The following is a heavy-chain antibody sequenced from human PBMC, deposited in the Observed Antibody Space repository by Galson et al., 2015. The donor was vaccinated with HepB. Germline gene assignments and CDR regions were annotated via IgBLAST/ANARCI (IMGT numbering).Heavy chain of an antibody. Sequence: ETLSLTCDVSGGSIRSDYWWNWVRQPPGKGLEWIGEVYHSGTANYNPSLKRRVTMSVDTSKKQFSLRLSSVTAADTAVYYCARERVGGDFDHWGQGTPVTVSS. V-gene: IGHV4-4*02. CDR3: ARERVGGDFDH. J-gene: IGHJ4*02. CDR2: VYHSGTA. D-gene: IGHD2-2*01. CDR1: GGSIRSDYW.